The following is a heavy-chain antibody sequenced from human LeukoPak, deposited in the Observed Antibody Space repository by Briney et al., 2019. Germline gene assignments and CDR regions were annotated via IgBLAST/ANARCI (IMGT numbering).Heavy chain of an antibody. J-gene: IGHJ4*02. CDR2: IFYSGST. CDR1: GGSINKYY. CDR3: ARHEGGGGSGSYSDPFDY. V-gene: IGHV4-59*08. Sequence: SETLSLTCSVSGGSINKYYWSWIRQPPGKGLEWIGHIFYSGSTKYNPSFKSRVTISVDTSKNHFSLKLTLVTAADTAVYYCARHEGGGGSGSYSDPFDYWGQGTLVTVSS. D-gene: IGHD3-10*01.